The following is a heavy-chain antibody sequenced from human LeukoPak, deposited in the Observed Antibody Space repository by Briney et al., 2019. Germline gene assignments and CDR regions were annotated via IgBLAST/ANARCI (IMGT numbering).Heavy chain of an antibody. J-gene: IGHJ4*02. V-gene: IGHV4-34*01. CDR3: ARHGVPRWELLLGMSRGNRSGNRFDY. Sequence: PSETLSLTCAVYGGSFSGYYWSWIRQPPGKGLEWIGEINHSGSTNYNPSLKSRVTISVDTSKNQFSLKLSSVTAADTAVYYCARHGVPRWELLLGMSRGNRSGNRFDYWGQGTLVTVSS. CDR1: GGSFSGYY. D-gene: IGHD1-26*01. CDR2: INHSGST.